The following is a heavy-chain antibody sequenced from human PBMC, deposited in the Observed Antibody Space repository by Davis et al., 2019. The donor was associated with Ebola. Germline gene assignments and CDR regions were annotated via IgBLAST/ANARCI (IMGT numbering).Heavy chain of an antibody. D-gene: IGHD5-18*01. J-gene: IGHJ4*02. CDR3: ARGYSYGFDY. CDR1: GGSISSSSYY. V-gene: IGHV4-39*01. Sequence: GSLRLSCTVSGGSISSSSYYWGWIRQPPGKGLEWIGYNYSRGSAYYNPSLKSRVTVSVDTSKNQFSLKLSSVTAADTAVYYCARGYSYGFDYWGQGTLVTVSS. CDR2: NYSRGSA.